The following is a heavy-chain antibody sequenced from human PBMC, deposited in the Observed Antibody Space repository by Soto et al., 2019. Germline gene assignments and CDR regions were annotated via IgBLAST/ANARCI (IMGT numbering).Heavy chain of an antibody. CDR2: IRSKAYGGTT. J-gene: IGHJ6*02. Sequence: SLRLSCTASGFTFGDYAMSWFRQAPGKGLEWVGFIRSKAYGGTTEYAASVKGRFTISRDDSKSIAYLQMNSLKTEDTAVYYCTRVLAHCTNGVCYTYYYYGMDVWGQGTTVTVSS. V-gene: IGHV3-49*03. D-gene: IGHD2-8*01. CDR3: TRVLAHCTNGVCYTYYYYGMDV. CDR1: GFTFGDYA.